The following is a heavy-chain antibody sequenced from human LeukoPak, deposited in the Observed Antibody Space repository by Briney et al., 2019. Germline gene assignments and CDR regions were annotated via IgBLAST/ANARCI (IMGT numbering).Heavy chain of an antibody. J-gene: IGHJ4*02. Sequence: GGSLRLSCAASGFTFSSYGMHWVRQAPGKGLEWVAVISYDGSNKYYADSVKGRFTISRDNSKNTLYLQMNSLRAEDTAVYYCAKAGPRNWNYVLFPDYWGQGTLVTVSS. V-gene: IGHV3-30*18. CDR2: ISYDGSNK. CDR1: GFTFSSYG. D-gene: IGHD1-7*01. CDR3: AKAGPRNWNYVLFPDY.